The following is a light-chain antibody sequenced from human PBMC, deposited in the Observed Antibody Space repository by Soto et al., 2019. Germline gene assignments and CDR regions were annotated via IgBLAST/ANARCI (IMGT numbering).Light chain of an antibody. Sequence: ALTQPASVSGSPGQSITISCTGTSSDVGSYNLVSWYQQHPGKAPKLIIYEVSERPSGVSHRFSGTKSGNTASLTISGLQAEDEADYYCCSYATPRLFGGGTKLTVL. CDR2: EVS. J-gene: IGLJ2*01. CDR1: SSDVGSYNL. V-gene: IGLV2-23*02. CDR3: CSYATPRL.